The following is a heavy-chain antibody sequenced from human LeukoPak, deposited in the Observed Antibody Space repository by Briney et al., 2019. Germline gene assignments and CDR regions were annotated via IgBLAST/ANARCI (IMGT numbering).Heavy chain of an antibody. J-gene: IGHJ5*02. CDR2: INPNSGGT. CDR3: ARVYSSSWYPGGGPPPRSNWFDP. V-gene: IGHV1-2*02. CDR1: GYTFTGYY. D-gene: IGHD6-13*01. Sequence: SVKVSCKASGYTFTGYYMHWVRQAPGQGLEWMGWINPNSGGTNYAQKLQGRVTMTTDTSTSTAYMELRSLRSDDTAVYYCARVYSSSWYPGGGPPPRSNWFDPWGQGTLVTVSS.